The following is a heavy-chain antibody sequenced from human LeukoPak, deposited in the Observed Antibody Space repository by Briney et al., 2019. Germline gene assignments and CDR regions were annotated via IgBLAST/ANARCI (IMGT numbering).Heavy chain of an antibody. CDR3: AKAMYSGSSYDY. CDR2: INSSGGRT. CDR1: RFIFSTYT. V-gene: IGHV3-23*01. D-gene: IGHD1-26*01. Sequence: PGGSLRLSCAASRFIFSTYTMGWVRQAPGKGLEWVSDINSSGGRTYYADSVKGRFTISRDNSKNTLYLQMNSLRADDTAIYYCAKAMYSGSSYDYWGQGTLVTVSS. J-gene: IGHJ4*02.